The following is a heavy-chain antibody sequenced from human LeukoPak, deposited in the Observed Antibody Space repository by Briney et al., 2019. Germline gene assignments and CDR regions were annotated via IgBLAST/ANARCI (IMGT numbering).Heavy chain of an antibody. CDR3: TTDRYCSSTSCQETYYYYYYMDV. CDR2: IKSKTDGGTT. CDR1: GFTFSNAW. D-gene: IGHD2-2*01. J-gene: IGHJ6*03. Sequence: GGSLRLSCAASGFTFSNAWMSWVRQAPGKGLEWVGRIKSKTDGGTTDYAAPVKGRFTISRDDSKNTRYLQMNSLKTEDTAVYYCTTDRYCSSTSCQETYYYYYYMDVWGKGTTVTVSS. V-gene: IGHV3-15*01.